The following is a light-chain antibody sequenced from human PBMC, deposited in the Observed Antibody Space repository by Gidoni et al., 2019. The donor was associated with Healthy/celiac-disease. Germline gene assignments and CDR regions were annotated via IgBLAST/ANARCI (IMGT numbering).Light chain of an antibody. CDR1: QDISTW. J-gene: IGKJ1*01. Sequence: DVKLATSPSSVSTSLGERITITCRASQDISTWLAWYQQAHGKAPRLMNFATSTLQSGVPSMCSGSGAGTYSPPIISLLQPEYVAIYFRQHGYSFPWTFGQXTQVEVK. CDR2: ATS. CDR3: QHGYSFPWT. V-gene: IGKV1-12*01.